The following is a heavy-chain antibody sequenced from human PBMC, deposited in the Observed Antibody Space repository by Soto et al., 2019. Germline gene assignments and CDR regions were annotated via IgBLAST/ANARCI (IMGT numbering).Heavy chain of an antibody. CDR2: IWYDGSNK. D-gene: IGHD6-19*01. CDR1: GFTVSSNY. J-gene: IGHJ6*02. V-gene: IGHV3-33*08. CDR3: ARDHTEWLVVYYYYYGMDV. Sequence: QPGGSLRLSCAASGFTVSSNYMSWVRQAPGKGLEWVAVIWYDGSNKYYADSVKGRFTISRDNSKNTLYLQMNSLRAEDTAVYYCARDHTEWLVVYYYYYGMDVWGQGTTVTVSS.